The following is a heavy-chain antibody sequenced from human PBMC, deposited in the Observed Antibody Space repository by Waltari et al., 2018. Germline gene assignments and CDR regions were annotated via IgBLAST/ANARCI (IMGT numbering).Heavy chain of an antibody. CDR2: IYYNGRT. V-gene: IGHV4-39*07. CDR1: GGSIIISSHY. J-gene: IGHJ5*02. CDR3: ARGGAPDGWFDP. Sequence: QLQLQESGPGAVKPSETLSLTCTVSGGSIIISSHYWDWIRQPPGKGLEWIGSIYYNGRTYYNSSLKTRVSMSVDTSRNQFSLNLNSVTAADTAVYYCARGGAPDGWFDPWGQGTLVNVSS.